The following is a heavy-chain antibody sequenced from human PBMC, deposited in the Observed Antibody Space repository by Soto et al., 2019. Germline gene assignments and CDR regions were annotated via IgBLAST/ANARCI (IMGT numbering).Heavy chain of an antibody. CDR2: IYHTGNT. CDR3: ARFRGAAVLDF. D-gene: IGHD2-15*01. J-gene: IGHJ4*02. CDR1: GGSISSGGYS. V-gene: IGHV4-30-2*01. Sequence: QLQLQESGSGLVEPSQTLSLTCAVSGGSISSGGYSWSWIRQPPVKGLEWIGYIYHTGNTYYNPSLESRVTISVDRSKNQLSLELTSVTAADTAVYYCARFRGAAVLDFWGQGTLVTVSS.